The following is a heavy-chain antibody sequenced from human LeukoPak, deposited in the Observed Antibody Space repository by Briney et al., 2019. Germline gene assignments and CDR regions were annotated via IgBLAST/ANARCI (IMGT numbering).Heavy chain of an antibody. CDR1: GGSFSGHY. CDR2: IYTSGST. D-gene: IGHD6-13*01. CDR3: ASHGSTFDY. J-gene: IGHJ4*02. Sequence: SETLSLTCAVYGGSFSGHYWRWIRQPAGKGLEWIGRIYTSGSTNYNPSLKSPVTISVDTSKNHFSLKLTSVTAADTALYYCASHGSTFDYWGQGTLVTVSS. V-gene: IGHV4-59*10.